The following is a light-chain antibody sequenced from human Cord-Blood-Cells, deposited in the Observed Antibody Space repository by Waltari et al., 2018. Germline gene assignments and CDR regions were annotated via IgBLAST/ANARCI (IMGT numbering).Light chain of an antibody. CDR3: QSYDSSLSGWV. V-gene: IGLV1-40*01. Sequence: QSVLTQPPSVYGAPGQRVTISCTGSRSNIGAGYDVHWYQQLPGTAPKLLIYGNSNRPSGVPDRVSGSKSGTSASLAITGLQAEDEADYYCQSYDSSLSGWVFGGGTKLTVL. J-gene: IGLJ3*02. CDR1: RSNIGAGYD. CDR2: GNS.